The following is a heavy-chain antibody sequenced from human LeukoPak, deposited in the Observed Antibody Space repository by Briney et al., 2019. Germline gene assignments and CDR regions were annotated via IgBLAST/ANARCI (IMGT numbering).Heavy chain of an antibody. CDR3: ARDKEYCSGTSCYRALSFDY. J-gene: IGHJ4*02. CDR1: GFTSRNYW. CDR2: INLDGNEN. V-gene: IGHV3-7*01. D-gene: IGHD2-2*01. Sequence: PGGSLRLSCAASGFTSRNYWMSWVREAPGKGLEWVANINLDGNENHSVASVKGRFTISRDNAKTSLFLQMNSLRAEDTAIYYCARDKEYCSGTSCYRALSFDYWGQGTLVSVSS.